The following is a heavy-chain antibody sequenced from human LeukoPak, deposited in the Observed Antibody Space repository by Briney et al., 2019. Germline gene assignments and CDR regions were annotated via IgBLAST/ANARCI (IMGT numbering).Heavy chain of an antibody. CDR1: GVTFSSYG. CDR2: ISSDGNDK. J-gene: IGHJ4*02. CDR3: ATKVIRGNSGDDYDD. Sequence: GGSLRLSCAASGVTFSSYGMHWVRQAPGKGLEWVALISSDGNDKLYGDSVKGRFTISRDDSKSTLYLQMNSLRAEDTAVYYCATKVIRGNSGDDYDDWGQGTMVTVSS. V-gene: IGHV3-30*03. D-gene: IGHD5-12*01.